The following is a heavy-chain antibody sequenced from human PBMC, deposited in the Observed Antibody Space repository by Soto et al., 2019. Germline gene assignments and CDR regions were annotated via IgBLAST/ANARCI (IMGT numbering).Heavy chain of an antibody. CDR1: GFIFKHHA. Sequence: QVQLVESGGGVVQPGRSLRLSCAASGFIFKHHAMHWVRQAAGKGLEWVAQIWYDGSHTYYIDSVKGRFTISRDNLKNMVYLQMGRLRAEDTAAYYCARDGQPLAPYAMDVWGQGTTVTASS. CDR3: ARDGQPLAPYAMDV. D-gene: IGHD1-1*01. J-gene: IGHJ6*02. V-gene: IGHV3-33*01. CDR2: IWYDGSHT.